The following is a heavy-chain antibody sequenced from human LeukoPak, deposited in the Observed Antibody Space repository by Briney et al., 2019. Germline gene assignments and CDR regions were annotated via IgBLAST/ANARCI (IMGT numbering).Heavy chain of an antibody. Sequence: ASVKVSCKTSGYTFTNYDINWVRQATGQGLEWMGWMNPDSGNTGYAQKFQGRVTMTRNTSISTAYMELSSLRSEDTAVYYCARPHCSSTDCHPPEWFDPWGQGTLVTVSS. J-gene: IGHJ5*02. V-gene: IGHV1-8*01. CDR1: GYTFTNYD. CDR3: ARPHCSSTDCHPPEWFDP. CDR2: MNPDSGNT. D-gene: IGHD2-2*01.